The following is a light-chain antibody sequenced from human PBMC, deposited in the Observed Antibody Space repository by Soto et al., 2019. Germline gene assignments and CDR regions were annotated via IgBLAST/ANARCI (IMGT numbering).Light chain of an antibody. CDR1: QHVSSN. CDR3: QQYNKWPYT. J-gene: IGKJ2*01. Sequence: IEMTQSPSTLSVSPGGSATLSCRASQHVSSNLAWYRQKPGQAPTLVIYRASTMATGIPSTFSGSGSGTEFTLTISSLQSEDFAIYYCQQYNKWPYTFGQGTKLEI. V-gene: IGKV3-15*01. CDR2: RAS.